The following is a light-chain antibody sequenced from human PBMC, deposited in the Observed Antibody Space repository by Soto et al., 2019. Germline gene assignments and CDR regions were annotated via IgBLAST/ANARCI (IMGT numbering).Light chain of an antibody. CDR2: LGS. CDR1: QNLLHSNGYNY. CDR3: MQALQTRT. V-gene: IGKV2-28*01. Sequence: DIVMTQSPLSQPVTPGEPASMSCRSSQNLLHSNGYNYLDWYLQKPGQSPQLLIYLGSNRASGVPDRFSGSGSGTDFTLKISRVEAEDVGVYYCMQALQTRTFGQGTKVEIK. J-gene: IGKJ1*01.